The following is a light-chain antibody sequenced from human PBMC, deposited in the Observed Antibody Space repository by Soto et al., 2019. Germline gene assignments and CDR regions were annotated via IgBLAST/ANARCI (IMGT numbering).Light chain of an antibody. J-gene: IGKJ1*01. CDR2: HTS. V-gene: IGKV3-20*01. CDR3: QQYHSSHRK. CDR1: QSVGGSS. Sequence: EIVLTQSPSTLSVSPVDRATLSCSSRQSVGGSSLSWYQQRHGQATRLLIYHTSYRATGIPDRFSGSGSGTDFTLPIRRMEPEDFAVYYCQQYHSSHRKFGQGTTVDIK.